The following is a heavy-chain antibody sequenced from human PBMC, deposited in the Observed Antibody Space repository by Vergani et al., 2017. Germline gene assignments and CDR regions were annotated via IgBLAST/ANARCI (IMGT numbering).Heavy chain of an antibody. CDR1: GCSISSGSYY. D-gene: IGHD4-23*01. V-gene: IGHV4-61*02. CDR2: IYTSGST. J-gene: IGHJ5*02. CDR3: ARDRTTMVTRDSNGFDP. Sequence: QVQLQESGPGLVKPSQTLSLTCTVSGCSISSGSYYWSWIRQPAGKGLVWIGRIYTSGSTNYNPSLKSRVTISVDTSKNQFSLKLSSVTAADTAVYYCARDRTTMVTRDSNGFDPWGQGTLVTVSS.